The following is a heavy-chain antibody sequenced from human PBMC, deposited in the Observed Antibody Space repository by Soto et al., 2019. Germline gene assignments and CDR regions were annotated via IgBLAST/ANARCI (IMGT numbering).Heavy chain of an antibody. D-gene: IGHD6-13*01. CDR1: GFTFSNYW. CDR2: VNNDGTDT. J-gene: IGHJ6*02. V-gene: IGHV3-74*03. CDR3: ARGGLQHALDV. Sequence: EVQLVESGGGLVQPGGSLRLSCAASGFTFSNYWMYWVRQAPGKGLVWVSRVNNDGTDTTHADSVKGRFTISRDNAEKPFYLPMNQPRAENTGWFFRARGGLQHALDVWGQGSTVTVSS.